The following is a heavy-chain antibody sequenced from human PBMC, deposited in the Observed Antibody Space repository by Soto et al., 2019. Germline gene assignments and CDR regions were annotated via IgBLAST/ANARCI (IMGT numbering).Heavy chain of an antibody. J-gene: IGHJ4*02. Sequence: LSLTCTVSGGSISSYYWSWIRQPPGKGLEWIGYIYYSGSTNYNPSLKSRVTISVDTSKNQFSLKLSSVTAADTAVYYCAREDGGAYDYWGQGTLVTVSS. V-gene: IGHV4-59*01. CDR3: AREDGGAYDY. CDR2: IYYSGST. D-gene: IGHD3-16*01. CDR1: GGSISSYY.